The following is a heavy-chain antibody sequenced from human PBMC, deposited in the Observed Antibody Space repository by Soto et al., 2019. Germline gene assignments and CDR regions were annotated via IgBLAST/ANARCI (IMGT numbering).Heavy chain of an antibody. CDR1: SGSISSTIYS. D-gene: IGHD3-22*01. CDR2: IFYSGST. CDR3: ARVSHDSSPS. J-gene: IGHJ3*01. Sequence: SETLSLTCTVSSGSISSTIYSWDWIRQPPGKGLEWIGSIFYSGSTYYNPSLKSRVTISVDTSKNQFSLQLNSVTPEDTAVYYCARVSHDSSPSWGQGTMVTVSS. V-gene: IGHV4-39*01.